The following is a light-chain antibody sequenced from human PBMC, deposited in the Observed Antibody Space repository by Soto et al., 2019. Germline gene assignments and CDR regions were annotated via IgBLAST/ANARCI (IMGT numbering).Light chain of an antibody. CDR3: QQYNSYSPFT. CDR2: DAS. Sequence: DVQMTQSPSTLSASVGDRVTITCRASHNINTRLAWYQQKPGMAPKLLIYDASSLKSGVPSRFSGSGSGTEFTLTISSLQPDDFATYYCQQYNSYSPFTFGLGTKVDIK. CDR1: HNINTR. J-gene: IGKJ3*01. V-gene: IGKV1-5*01.